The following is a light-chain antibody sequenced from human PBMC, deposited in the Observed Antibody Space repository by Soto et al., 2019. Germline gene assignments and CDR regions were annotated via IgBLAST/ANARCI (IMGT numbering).Light chain of an antibody. CDR3: SSYAGSGNV. V-gene: IGLV2-8*01. CDR1: SSDVGGYNY. CDR2: EVN. Sequence: QSVLSHPPSASGSPGHSVSISCTGTSSDVGGYNYVSWYQQHPGKAPKLMIYEVNKRPSGVPDRFSGSKSGNTASLTVSGLQAEDEADYYCSSYAGSGNVLGTGTKVTVL. J-gene: IGLJ1*01.